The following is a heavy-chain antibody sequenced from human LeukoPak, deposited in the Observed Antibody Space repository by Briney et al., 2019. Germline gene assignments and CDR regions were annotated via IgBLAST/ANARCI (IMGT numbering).Heavy chain of an antibody. V-gene: IGHV1-2*02. J-gene: IGHJ5*02. CDR2: INPNSGDT. D-gene: IGHD3-10*01. Sequence: ASVKVSCKASGYTFTDNYMHWVRQAPGQGLEWMGWINPNSGDTKYAQKFQGRVTVTRDTSLSTAYMEVSRLNYDDTAVFYCARYVPRGDWFDPWGQGTLVTVSS. CDR3: ARYVPRGDWFDP. CDR1: GYTFTDNY.